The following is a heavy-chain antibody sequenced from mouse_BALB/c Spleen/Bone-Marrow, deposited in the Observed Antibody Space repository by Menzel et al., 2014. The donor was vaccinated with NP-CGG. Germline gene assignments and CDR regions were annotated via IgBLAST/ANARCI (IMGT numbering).Heavy chain of an antibody. D-gene: IGHD2-14*01. V-gene: IGHV2-9*02. CDR2: IWAGGSK. Sequence: VKLVESGPGLVAPSQRLSITCTVSGFSLTNYGVHWVRQPPGKGLEWLGVIWAGGSKNYNSALMSRLTISKDNSKSQVFLKMSSLQTDDTAMYYCASYYRYDVAYWGQGTLVTVSA. J-gene: IGHJ3*01. CDR3: ASYYRYDVAY. CDR1: GFSLTNYG.